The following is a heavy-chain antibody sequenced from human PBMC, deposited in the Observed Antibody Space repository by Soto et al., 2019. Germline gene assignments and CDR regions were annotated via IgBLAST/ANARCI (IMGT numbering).Heavy chain of an antibody. CDR1: GLNFNYYG. Sequence: GGSLRLSCAASGLNFNYYGMHWVRQAPGKGLEWVAVISYDGSKRDYADSVKGRFTVSRDDSKNTLYLQMNSLRAEDTAVYYCAKDPPGASGSYYGFFDYWGQGALVTVSS. J-gene: IGHJ4*02. D-gene: IGHD3-22*01. CDR2: ISYDGSKR. CDR3: AKDPPGASGSYYGFFDY. V-gene: IGHV3-30*18.